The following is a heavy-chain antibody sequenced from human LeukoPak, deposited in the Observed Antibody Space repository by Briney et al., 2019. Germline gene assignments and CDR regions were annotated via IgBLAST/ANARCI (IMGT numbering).Heavy chain of an antibody. V-gene: IGHV1-2*06. D-gene: IGHD3-10*01. CDR2: INPNSGGT. CDR1: GYTFTGYY. Sequence: GASVKVSCKASGYTFTGYYMHWVRQAPGQGLEWMGRINPNSGGTNYAQKFQGRVTMTRDTSISTAYMELSRLRSDDTAVYYCAKVRGVYIGYFDYWGQGTLVTVSS. CDR3: AKVRGVYIGYFDY. J-gene: IGHJ4*02.